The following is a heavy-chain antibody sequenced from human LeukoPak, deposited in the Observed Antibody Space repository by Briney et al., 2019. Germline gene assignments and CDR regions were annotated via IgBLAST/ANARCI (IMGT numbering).Heavy chain of an antibody. CDR1: GFTFSTYA. CDR3: AKVPSGRYCSGGSCYFDY. CDR2: ISGGGGST. J-gene: IGHJ4*02. V-gene: IGHV3-23*01. D-gene: IGHD2-15*01. Sequence: GGSLRLSCAASGFTFSTYAMSWVRRAPGEGLEWVSAISGGGGSTYYADSVKGRSTISRDNSKNTLYLQMNSLRAEDTAVYYCAKVPSGRYCSGGSCYFDYWGQGTLVTVSS.